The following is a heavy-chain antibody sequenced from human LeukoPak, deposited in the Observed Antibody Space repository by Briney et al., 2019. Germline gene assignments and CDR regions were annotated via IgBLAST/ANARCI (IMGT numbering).Heavy chain of an antibody. CDR3: ASLGRLENGDYSHYYFDY. Sequence: PSETLSLTCTVSGGSISSGSYSWSWIRQPPGKGLEWIGYIDHSGSTYYNPSLKSRVTISVDRSKKQFSLKLSSVTAADTAVYYCASLGRLENGDYSHYYFDYWGQGTLVTVSS. J-gene: IGHJ4*02. V-gene: IGHV4-30-2*01. D-gene: IGHD4-17*01. CDR1: GGSISSGSYS. CDR2: IDHSGST.